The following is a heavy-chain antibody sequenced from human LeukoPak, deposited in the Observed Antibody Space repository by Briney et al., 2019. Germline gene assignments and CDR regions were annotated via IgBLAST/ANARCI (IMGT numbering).Heavy chain of an antibody. CDR3: ARRAINSVMFDY. Sequence: KPSETLSLTCTVSGDSISTYYWSWLRQPPGKGLEWIGYIHYSGSTNYNPSLRSRVTISVDTSKNQFSLKLSSATAADTAVYFCARRAINSVMFDYWGQGTLVTVSS. D-gene: IGHD3-16*01. V-gene: IGHV4-59*08. CDR2: IHYSGST. J-gene: IGHJ4*02. CDR1: GDSISTYY.